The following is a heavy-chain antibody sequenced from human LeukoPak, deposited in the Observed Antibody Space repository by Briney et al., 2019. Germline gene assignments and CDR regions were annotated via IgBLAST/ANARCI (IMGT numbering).Heavy chain of an antibody. Sequence: GGSLRLSCAASGFTVSSNYMTWVRQAPGKGLEWVSLIYTDGSTYYADSVKGRFTISRHNSKNTLYIQMNSLGADDTAVYYCATGYSGYRRSYYYGMDVWGQGTTVTV. J-gene: IGHJ6*02. CDR1: GFTVSSNY. V-gene: IGHV3-53*04. CDR3: ATGYSGYRRSYYYGMDV. D-gene: IGHD5-12*01. CDR2: IYTDGST.